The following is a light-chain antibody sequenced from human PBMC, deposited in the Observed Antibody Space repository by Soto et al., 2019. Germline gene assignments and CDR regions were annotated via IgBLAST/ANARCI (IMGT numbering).Light chain of an antibody. CDR2: DAS. V-gene: IGKV3-20*01. CDR1: QSIGSSY. J-gene: IGKJ4*01. CDR3: QQYHTSPLT. Sequence: EVVLTQSPGTLSLSPGERATLSCRASQSIGSSYLAWYQQKPGQAPRLLIYDASNRATGIPARFSASGSGTDFTLTISDVQPEDFALYYCQQYHTSPLTFGGGTKVDIK.